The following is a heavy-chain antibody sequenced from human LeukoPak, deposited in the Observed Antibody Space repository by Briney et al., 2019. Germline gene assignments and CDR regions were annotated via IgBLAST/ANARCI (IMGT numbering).Heavy chain of an antibody. CDR1: GGSISSGGYY. Sequence: SETLSLTCTVSGGSISSGGYYWSWIRQHPGKGLEWIGYIYYSGSTYYNPSLNSRVTISVDTSKNQFSLKLSSVTAADTAVYYCARGSVVDDAFDIWGQGTMVTVSS. D-gene: IGHD2-2*01. CDR2: IYYSGST. J-gene: IGHJ3*02. CDR3: ARGSVVDDAFDI. V-gene: IGHV4-31*03.